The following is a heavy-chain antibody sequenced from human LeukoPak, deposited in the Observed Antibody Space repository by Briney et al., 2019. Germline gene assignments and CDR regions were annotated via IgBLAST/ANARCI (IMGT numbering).Heavy chain of an antibody. J-gene: IGHJ6*03. CDR3: ARVHCSSTSCNINYYYYMDV. Sequence: GGSLRLSCAASGFTFSSYWMSWVRQAPGKGLEWVANIKQDGSEKYYVDSVKGRFTISRDNAKNSLYLQMNSLRAEDTAVYYCARVHCSSTSCNINYYYYMDVWGKGTTVTVSS. D-gene: IGHD2-2*01. CDR2: IKQDGSEK. CDR1: GFTFSSYW. V-gene: IGHV3-7*01.